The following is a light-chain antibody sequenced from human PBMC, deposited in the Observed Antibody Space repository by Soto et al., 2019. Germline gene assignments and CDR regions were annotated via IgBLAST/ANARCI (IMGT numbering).Light chain of an antibody. Sequence: DIQMTQSPSTLSGSVGDRVTITCRASQTISSWLAWYQQKPGKAPKLLIYKASTLKSGVPSRFSGSGAGTEVTLTISSLQPDDFATYYCQHYNSYSEAFAQGTKVDIK. CDR2: KAS. CDR3: QHYNSYSEA. J-gene: IGKJ1*01. V-gene: IGKV1-5*03. CDR1: QTISSW.